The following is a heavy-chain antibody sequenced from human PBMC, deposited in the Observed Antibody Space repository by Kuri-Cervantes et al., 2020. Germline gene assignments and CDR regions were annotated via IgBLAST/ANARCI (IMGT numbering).Heavy chain of an antibody. D-gene: IGHD6-13*01. Sequence: GESLKISCAASGFTFSAYGMHWVRQAPGKGLEWVAVIWYTGDNEYYADSVKGRFTISRDNSKNTLYLQMNNLRAEDTAVYYCARESYSSSWFLFDYWGQGTLVTVSS. CDR2: IWYTGDNE. V-gene: IGHV3-33*01. CDR1: GFTFSAYG. J-gene: IGHJ4*02. CDR3: ARESYSSSWFLFDY.